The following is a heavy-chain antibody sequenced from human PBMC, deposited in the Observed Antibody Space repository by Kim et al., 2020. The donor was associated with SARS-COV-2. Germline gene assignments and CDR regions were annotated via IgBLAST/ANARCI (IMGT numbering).Heavy chain of an antibody. V-gene: IGHV4-59*01. CDR1: GGSISSYY. D-gene: IGHD5-18*01. CDR2: IYYSGST. CDR3: ARGTRGHSNGPSLDAFDI. J-gene: IGHJ3*02. Sequence: SETLSLTCTVSGGSISSYYWSWIRQPPGKGLEWIGYIYYSGSTNYNPSLKSRVTISVDTSKNQFSLKLSSVTAADTAVYYCARGTRGHSNGPSLDAFDI.